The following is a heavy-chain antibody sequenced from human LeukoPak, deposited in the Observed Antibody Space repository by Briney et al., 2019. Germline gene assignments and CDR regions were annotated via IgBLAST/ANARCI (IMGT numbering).Heavy chain of an antibody. V-gene: IGHV3-9*01. CDR2: ISWNSGSI. D-gene: IGHD6-19*01. Sequence: GGSLRLPCAASGFTFDDYAMHWVRQAPGKGLEWVSGISWNSGSIGYADSVKGRFTISRDNAKNSLYLQMNSLRAEDTALYYCAKSRSGWYNSLDYWGQGTLVTVSS. CDR3: AKSRSGWYNSLDY. J-gene: IGHJ4*02. CDR1: GFTFDDYA.